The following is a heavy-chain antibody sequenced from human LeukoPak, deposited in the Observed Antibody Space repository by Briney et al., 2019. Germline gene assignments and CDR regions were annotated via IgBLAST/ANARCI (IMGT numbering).Heavy chain of an antibody. CDR3: ARGITMIVVADDAFDI. Sequence: GGSLRLSCAASGFTFSSYAMSWVRQAPGKGLEWVSAISGSGGSTYYADSVKGRFTISRDNAKNSLYLQMNSLRAEDTAVYYCARGITMIVVADDAFDIWGQGTMVTVSS. CDR1: GFTFSSYA. V-gene: IGHV3-23*01. CDR2: ISGSGGST. D-gene: IGHD3-22*01. J-gene: IGHJ3*02.